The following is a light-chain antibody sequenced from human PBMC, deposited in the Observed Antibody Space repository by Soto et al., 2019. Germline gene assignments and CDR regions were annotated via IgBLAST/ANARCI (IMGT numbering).Light chain of an antibody. CDR1: SSDVGGYNY. Sequence: QSVLTQPASVSGSPGQSITISCTGTSSDVGGYNYVSWYQQHPGKAPKLMIYEVSNRPSGVSNRFSGSKSGNTASLTISGLQAEDEADYYCSSYTSSSTRCVFGTGTKV. J-gene: IGLJ1*01. CDR3: SSYTSSSTRCV. V-gene: IGLV2-14*01. CDR2: EVS.